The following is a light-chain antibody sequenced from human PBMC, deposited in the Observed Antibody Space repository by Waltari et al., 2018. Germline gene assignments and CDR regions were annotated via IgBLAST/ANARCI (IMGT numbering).Light chain of an antibody. J-gene: IGKJ3*01. CDR1: QGISDY. CDR2: AAS. V-gene: IGKV1-27*01. Sequence: DMQLTQSPSSLSASVGDRVTITCRASQGISDYVAWYKQKSGKGPKLLIYAASTLQSGVPSRFSGSGSGTDFTLTINSLQPEDVATYYCQNYNNAPFTFGPGTKVDIK. CDR3: QNYNNAPFT.